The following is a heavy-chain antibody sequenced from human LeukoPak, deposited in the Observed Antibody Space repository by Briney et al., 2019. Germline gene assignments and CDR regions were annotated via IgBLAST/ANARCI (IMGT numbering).Heavy chain of an antibody. CDR1: GGSISSYY. Sequence: KPSETLSLTCTVSGGSISSYYWSWIRQPPGKGLEWIGYIYYSGSTNYNPSLKSRVTISVDTSKNQFSLKLSSVTAADTAAYYCARDPARGLYYYGMDVWGQGTTVTVSS. J-gene: IGHJ6*02. V-gene: IGHV4-59*01. CDR3: ARDPARGLYYYGMDV. D-gene: IGHD3-16*01. CDR2: IYYSGST.